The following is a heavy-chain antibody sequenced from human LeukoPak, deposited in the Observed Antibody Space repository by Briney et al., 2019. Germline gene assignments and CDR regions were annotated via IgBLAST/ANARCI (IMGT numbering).Heavy chain of an antibody. J-gene: IGHJ4*02. V-gene: IGHV1-8*03. Sequence: ASVKVSCKASGYTFTGYYMHWVRRATGQGLEWMGWMNPNSGNTGYAQKFQGRVTITRNTSISTAYMELSSLRSEDTAVYYCARKLRYFDRTPLGYWGQGTLVTVSS. CDR2: MNPNSGNT. CDR1: GYTFTGYY. CDR3: ARKLRYFDRTPLGY. D-gene: IGHD3-9*01.